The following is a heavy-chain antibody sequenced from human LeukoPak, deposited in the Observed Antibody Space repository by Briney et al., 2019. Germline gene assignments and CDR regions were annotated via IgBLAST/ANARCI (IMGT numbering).Heavy chain of an antibody. V-gene: IGHV4-4*07. D-gene: IGHD3-9*01. J-gene: IGHJ4*02. CDR3: ARGDYDILNGYV. CDR1: GDSISSFY. CDR2: IYTSGST. Sequence: SETLSLTCTVSGDSISSFYWSWIRQPAGKGLEWIGRIYTSGSTNYNPSLKSRVTMSVDTSKNQFSLKLSSVTAADTAVYYCARGDYDILNGYVWGQGTLVTVSS.